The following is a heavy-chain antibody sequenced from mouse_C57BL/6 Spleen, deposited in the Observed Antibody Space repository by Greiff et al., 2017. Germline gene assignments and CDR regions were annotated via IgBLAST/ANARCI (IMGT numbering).Heavy chain of an antibody. CDR2: ISSGGSYT. CDR1: GFTFSSYG. V-gene: IGHV5-6*01. CDR3: ARQGTGTEWFAY. Sequence: EVKLMESGGDLVKPGGSLKLSCAASGFTFSSYGMSWVRQTPDKRLEWVATISSGGSYTYYPDSVKGRFTISRDNAKNTLYLQMSSLKSEDTAMYYCARQGTGTEWFAYWGAGTLGTVS. J-gene: IGHJ3*01. D-gene: IGHD4-1*01.